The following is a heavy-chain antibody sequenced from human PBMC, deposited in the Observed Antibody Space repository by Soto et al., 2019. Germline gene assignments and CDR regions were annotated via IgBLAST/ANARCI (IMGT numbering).Heavy chain of an antibody. CDR3: ARVPRRDGDYVLGWFDP. D-gene: IGHD4-17*01. V-gene: IGHV1-18*01. CDR2: ISAYSGNT. CDR1: GYTFSNYG. J-gene: IGHJ5*02. Sequence: QVQLVQSGTEVKKPGASVKVSCKASGYTFSNYGISWVRQAPGQGLEWMGWISAYSGNTNYAQKLQGRVTMTTDTSTSTAYMELRLTSDDTAVYYCARVPRRDGDYVLGWFDPWGQGTLVTVSS.